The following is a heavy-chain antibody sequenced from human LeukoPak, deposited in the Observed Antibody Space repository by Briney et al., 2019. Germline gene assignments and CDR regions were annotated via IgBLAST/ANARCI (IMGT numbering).Heavy chain of an antibody. V-gene: IGHV3-74*01. CDR1: GFTFSIYW. Sequence: GGSLRLSCAASGFTFSIYWMHWVRYVPGKGLVWVSHLNSGGSSSNYADSVKGRFTISRDNAKNTLYLQMNSLRAEDTAVYYCARSDTYSSSWPFDYWGQGTLVTVSS. CDR3: ARSDTYSSSWPFDY. CDR2: LNSGGSSS. J-gene: IGHJ4*02. D-gene: IGHD6-13*01.